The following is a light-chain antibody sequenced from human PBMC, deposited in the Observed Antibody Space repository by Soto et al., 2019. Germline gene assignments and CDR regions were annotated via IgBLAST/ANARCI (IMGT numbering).Light chain of an antibody. CDR2: AAS. J-gene: IGKJ5*01. CDR1: QSISSY. CDR3: QQSFNTPLA. Sequence: DIQMTQSPSSLSASVGDRVTITCRASQSISSYVTWYQQKPGKAPRLLISAASTLQSGVPSRFSGGGSGTDFTLAISSLQPEDFATYYCQQSFNTPLAFGQGTRLEIE. V-gene: IGKV1-39*01.